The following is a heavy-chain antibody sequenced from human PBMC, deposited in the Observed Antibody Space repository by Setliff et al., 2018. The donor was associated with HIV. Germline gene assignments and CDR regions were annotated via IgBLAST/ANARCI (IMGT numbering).Heavy chain of an antibody. CDR3: ARLIHTGPLYFDF. D-gene: IGHD2-8*02. V-gene: IGHV4-4*09. J-gene: IGHJ4*02. CDR1: GGSISISD. Sequence: PSETLSLTCTVSGGSISISDWSWIRQPPGKGLEWIGCIYTSGNTNYDPSLKSRVTISVDTSKNQFSLKLASVTAADTAVYFCARLIHTGPLYFDFWGLGTLVTVSS. CDR2: IYTSGNT.